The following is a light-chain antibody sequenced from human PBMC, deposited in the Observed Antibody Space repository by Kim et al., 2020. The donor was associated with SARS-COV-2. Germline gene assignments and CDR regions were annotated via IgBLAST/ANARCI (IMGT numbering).Light chain of an antibody. Sequence: GQRVTISCSGSRSNIGTNTDNWYQQLPGTAPKLLIYNNNQRPSGVPDRFSASKSGTAASLAISGLQSEHEADYYCAAWDDGMNGYVFGTGTKVTVL. J-gene: IGLJ1*01. CDR2: NNN. CDR3: AAWDDGMNGYV. V-gene: IGLV1-44*01. CDR1: RSNIGTNT.